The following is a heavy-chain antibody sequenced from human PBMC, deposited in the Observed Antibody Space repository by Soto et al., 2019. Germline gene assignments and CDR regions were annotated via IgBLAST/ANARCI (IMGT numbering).Heavy chain of an antibody. CDR3: ARGVFSSPNHVDY. Sequence: SETLSLTCAVYGGSFSGYYWRWIRQPPGKGLEWIGEINHSGRTNYNPSLKSRATITVNTSKNQFSLKLSSVAAADTAVYYWARGVFSSPNHVDYWGQGTLVTVSS. CDR1: GGSFSGYY. V-gene: IGHV4-34*01. CDR2: INHSGRT. J-gene: IGHJ4*02.